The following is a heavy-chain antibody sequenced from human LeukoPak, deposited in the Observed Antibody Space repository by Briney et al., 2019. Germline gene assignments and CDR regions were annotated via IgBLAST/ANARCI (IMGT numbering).Heavy chain of an antibody. CDR3: ASPSGYYGSGSSDFDY. J-gene: IGHJ4*02. V-gene: IGHV1-69*04. D-gene: IGHD3-10*01. CDR1: GGTFSSYA. Sequence: ASVKVSCKASGGTFSSYAISWVRQAPGQGLEWMGRIIPILGIANYAQKFQGRVTITADKSTSTAYMELSSLRSEDTAVYYCASPSGYYGSGSSDFDYWGQGTLVTVSS. CDR2: IIPILGIA.